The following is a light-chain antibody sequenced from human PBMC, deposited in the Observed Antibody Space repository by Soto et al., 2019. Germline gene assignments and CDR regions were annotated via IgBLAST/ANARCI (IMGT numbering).Light chain of an antibody. J-gene: IGLJ1*01. V-gene: IGLV2-14*01. CDR3: SSYTSRSTLV. CDR1: SSDVGGYNL. Sequence: QSVLTQPASVSGSPGQSITISCTGTSSDVGGYNLVSWYQQHPGKAPKLMIYEVSNRPSGVSNRFSGSKSGNTASLTISGLQAEDEADYYCSSYTSRSTLVFGTGTKVTVL. CDR2: EVS.